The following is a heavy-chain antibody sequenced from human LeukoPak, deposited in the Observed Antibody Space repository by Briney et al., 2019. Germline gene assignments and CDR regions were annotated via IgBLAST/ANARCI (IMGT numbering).Heavy chain of an antibody. J-gene: IGHJ3*02. D-gene: IGHD2-15*01. CDR3: AKMGCSGGSCYQYDAFDI. CDR1: GCTFSSYW. Sequence: GGSLRLSCAASGCTFSSYWMHWVRQAPGKGLVWVSRINSVGRSTSYADSVKGRFTISRDNAKNKLYLQMNSLRAEDTAVYYCAKMGCSGGSCYQYDAFDIWGQGTMVTVSS. V-gene: IGHV3-74*01. CDR2: INSVGRST.